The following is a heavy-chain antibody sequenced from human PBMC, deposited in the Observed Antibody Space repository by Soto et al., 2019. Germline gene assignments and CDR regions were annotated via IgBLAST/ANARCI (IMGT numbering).Heavy chain of an antibody. J-gene: IGHJ5*02. D-gene: IGHD3-3*01. V-gene: IGHV4-39*01. CDR2: IYYSGST. CDR1: GGSISSSSYY. CDR3: ARHSAPRKGLWSGYVNWFDP. Sequence: QLQLQESGPGLVKPSETLSLTCTVSGGSISSSSYYWGWIRQPPGKGLEWIGSIYYSGSTYYNPSLKSRVTISVDTSKNQFSLNMSSVTAADTAVYYCARHSAPRKGLWSGYVNWFDPWGQGTLVTASS.